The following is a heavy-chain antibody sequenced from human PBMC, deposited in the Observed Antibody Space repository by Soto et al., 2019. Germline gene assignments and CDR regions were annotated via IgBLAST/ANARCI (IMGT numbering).Heavy chain of an antibody. Sequence: QVQLVQSGAEVKKPGASVKVSCKASGYTFTSYGISWVRQAPGQGLEWMGWISAYNGNTNYAQKLQGRVTMTTDTSTSTAYMELRSLRSDDTAVYYCAREYRVVIIRSIYYYYGMDVWGQGTTVTVSS. V-gene: IGHV1-18*01. CDR2: ISAYNGNT. CDR1: GYTFTSYG. CDR3: AREYRVVIIRSIYYYYGMDV. D-gene: IGHD3-3*01. J-gene: IGHJ6*02.